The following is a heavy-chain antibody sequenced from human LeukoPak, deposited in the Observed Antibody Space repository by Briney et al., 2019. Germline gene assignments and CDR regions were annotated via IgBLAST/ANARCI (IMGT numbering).Heavy chain of an antibody. CDR1: RFIFSSYS. J-gene: IGHJ4*02. CDR2: ISSRSSST. Sequence: GGSLRLSCAASRFIFSSYSMNWVRQAPGKGLEWVSFISSRSSSTYYADSVKGRSTISRDNAKNLLYLQMNNLRAEDTAVYYCGRVVNGYSYGYVECWGQGTLVSVSS. D-gene: IGHD5-18*01. V-gene: IGHV3-21*06. CDR3: GRVVNGYSYGYVEC.